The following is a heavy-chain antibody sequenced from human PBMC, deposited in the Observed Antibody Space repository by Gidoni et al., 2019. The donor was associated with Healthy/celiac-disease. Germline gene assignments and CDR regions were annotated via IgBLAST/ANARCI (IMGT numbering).Heavy chain of an antibody. CDR3: ARSLKYYYDSSGFDY. V-gene: IGHV4-39*01. CDR1: GGSISSSSYY. Sequence: QLQLQESGPGLVKPSETLSLTCTVSGGSISSSSYYWGWIRQTPWKGLEWIGSIYYSGSTYYNPSLKSRVTISVDTSKNQFSLKLSSVTAADTAVYYCARSLKYYYDSSGFDYWGQGTLVTVSS. CDR2: IYYSGST. D-gene: IGHD3-22*01. J-gene: IGHJ4*02.